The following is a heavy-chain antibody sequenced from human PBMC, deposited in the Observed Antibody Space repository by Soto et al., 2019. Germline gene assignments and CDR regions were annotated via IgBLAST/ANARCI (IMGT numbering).Heavy chain of an antibody. CDR3: AMVDVYVTPSPQDL. Sequence: QVQLVQSGAEVKNPGASVKVSCKTSGYIFTSYGIGWARQAPGQGLEWMGWINTYNGKTNYAQNLQGRVTLTTDTSTSTAYMELRSLRSNDTAIYYCAMVDVYVTPSPQDLWGQGTTVTVSS. J-gene: IGHJ6*02. CDR1: GYIFTSYG. D-gene: IGHD3-16*01. CDR2: INTYNGKT. V-gene: IGHV1-18*01.